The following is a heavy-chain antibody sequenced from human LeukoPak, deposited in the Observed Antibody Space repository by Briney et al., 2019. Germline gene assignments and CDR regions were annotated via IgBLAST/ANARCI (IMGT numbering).Heavy chain of an antibody. CDR2: ISSNSNYI. CDR3: ARIRDYYDSSGYSYGYCGMDV. V-gene: IGHV3-21*01. J-gene: IGHJ6*02. Sequence: GGSLRLSCAASGFTFSSYSMNWVRQAPGKGLEWVSSISSNSNYIYYADSVKGRFTISRDNAKNSLYLQMNGLRAEDTAVYYCARIRDYYDSSGYSYGYCGMDVWGQGTTVTVSS. D-gene: IGHD3-22*01. CDR1: GFTFSSYS.